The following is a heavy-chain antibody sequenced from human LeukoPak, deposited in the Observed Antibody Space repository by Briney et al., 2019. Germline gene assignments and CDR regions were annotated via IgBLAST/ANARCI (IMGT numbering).Heavy chain of an antibody. D-gene: IGHD5-12*01. CDR3: ARAKPIVTTPYYFDY. J-gene: IGHJ4*02. V-gene: IGHV1-2*06. Sequence: GASVKVSCKASGYTFTGYYMHWVRQAPGQGLERMGRINPNSGGTNYAQKFQGRVTMTRDTSISTAYMELSRLRSDDTAVYYCARAKPIVTTPYYFDYWGQGTLVTVSS. CDR2: INPNSGGT. CDR1: GYTFTGYY.